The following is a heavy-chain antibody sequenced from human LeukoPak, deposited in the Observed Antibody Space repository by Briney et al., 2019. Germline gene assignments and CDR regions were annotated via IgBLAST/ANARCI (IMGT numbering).Heavy chain of an antibody. V-gene: IGHV1-8*03. D-gene: IGHD2-8*01. J-gene: IGHJ6*03. CDR2: MNPNNGNI. CDR3: ARGFGLDLVYANGGRYYYYMDV. Sequence: ASVKVSCKASGYTFTNYDINWVRQATGQGLEWMGWMNPNNGNIGYAQKFQGRVTFTKNASVTTAYMELSSLRSEDTAVYYCARGFGLDLVYANGGRYYYYMDVWGKGTTVTISS. CDR1: GYTFTNYD.